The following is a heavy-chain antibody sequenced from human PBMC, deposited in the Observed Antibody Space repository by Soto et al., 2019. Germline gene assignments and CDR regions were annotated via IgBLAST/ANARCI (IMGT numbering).Heavy chain of an antibody. D-gene: IGHD2-8*01. CDR2: ISGYNGDT. CDR3: AKNGQPPYYYYGLDV. CDR1: GYTFSRYG. Sequence: ASVKVSCKASGYTFSRYGIGWVRQAPGQGLEWMGWISGYNGDTNYAQKFQGRVTMTIDTSTTTAYMELRSLTSDDTAVYYCAKNGQPPYYYYGLDVWGQ. J-gene: IGHJ6*02. V-gene: IGHV1-18*01.